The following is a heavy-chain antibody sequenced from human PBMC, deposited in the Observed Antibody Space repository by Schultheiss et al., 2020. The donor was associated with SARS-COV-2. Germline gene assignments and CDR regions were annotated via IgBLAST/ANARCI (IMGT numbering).Heavy chain of an antibody. V-gene: IGHV4-34*01. CDR2: IGEINHGGTT. CDR1: GESFSDYY. CDR3: ARSPDISGGEFGY. J-gene: IGHJ4*02. Sequence: SETLSLTCAVYGESFSDYYWSWVRQPPGKGLEWIGEIGEINHGGTTNYNPSFKSRVTISADTSKNQFSVTVNSVTAADTAVYYCARSPDISGGEFGYWGQGTLVTVSS. D-gene: IGHD2-15*01.